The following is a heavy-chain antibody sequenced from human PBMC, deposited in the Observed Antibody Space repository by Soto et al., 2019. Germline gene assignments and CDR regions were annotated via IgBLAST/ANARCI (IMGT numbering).Heavy chain of an antibody. CDR1: GFTFSYHW. Sequence: GGSLRLSCAASGFTFSYHWMSWVRQAPGKGLEWVANIKQDGSEKYYVDSVKGRFTISRDNAKSSLYLQMTSLRAEDTAVFYCARPLTYYGSVWGSYLQQGYFDYWGLGTLVTVSS. CDR2: IKQDGSEK. J-gene: IGHJ4*02. CDR3: ARPLTYYGSVWGSYLQQGYFDY. D-gene: IGHD3-16*02. V-gene: IGHV3-7*01.